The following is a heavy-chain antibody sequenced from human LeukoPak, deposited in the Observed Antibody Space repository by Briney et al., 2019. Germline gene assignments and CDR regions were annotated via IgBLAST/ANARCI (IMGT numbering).Heavy chain of an antibody. CDR3: ARLGTMTTVTHQFDP. CDR1: GGSIISSSYY. V-gene: IGHV4-39*01. J-gene: IGHJ5*02. CDR2: IYYSGGT. Sequence: PSETLSLTCTVSGGSIISSSYYWGWIRQPPGKGLEWIASIYYSGGTYYSPSLKSRVTISIDTSTNQFSLNLYSVTAADTAVYYCARLGTMTTVTHQFDPWGQGTLVTVSS. D-gene: IGHD4-17*01.